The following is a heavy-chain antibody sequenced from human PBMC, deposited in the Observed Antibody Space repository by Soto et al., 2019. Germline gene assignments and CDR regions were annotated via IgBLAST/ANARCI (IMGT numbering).Heavy chain of an antibody. J-gene: IGHJ4*02. D-gene: IGHD6-25*01. Sequence: GGSLRLSCTASGFTFGDYAMSWFRQAPGKGLEWVGFIRSKAYGGTTEYAASVKGRFTISRDDSKSIAYLQMNSLKTEDTAVYYCTRSRRLFPFDYWGQGTLVTVSS. CDR2: IRSKAYGGTT. V-gene: IGHV3-49*03. CDR3: TRSRRLFPFDY. CDR1: GFTFGDYA.